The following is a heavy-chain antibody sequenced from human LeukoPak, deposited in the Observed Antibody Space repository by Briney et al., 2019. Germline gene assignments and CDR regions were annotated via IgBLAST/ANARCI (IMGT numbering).Heavy chain of an antibody. CDR1: GGSFSGYY. Sequence: PSETLSLTCAVYGGSFSGYYWSWIRQPPGKGLEWIGEINQSGSTNYNPSLKSRVTISVDTSKNQFSLKLSSVTAADTAVYYCARGHYDILTGYSYYYYYYMDVWGKGTTVTVSS. CDR3: ARGHYDILTGYSYYYYYYMDV. D-gene: IGHD3-9*01. J-gene: IGHJ6*03. CDR2: INQSGST. V-gene: IGHV4-34*01.